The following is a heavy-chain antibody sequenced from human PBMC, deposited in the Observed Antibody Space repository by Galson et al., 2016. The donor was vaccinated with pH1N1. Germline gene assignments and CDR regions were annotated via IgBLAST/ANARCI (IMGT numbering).Heavy chain of an antibody. CDR2: ISWNSNSI. CDR3: AKGAGRYYFGSGSFNY. CDR1: GFAFDDFA. V-gene: IGHV3-9*01. Sequence: SLRLSCAASGFAFDDFAMHWVRHVPGKGLEWVSGISWNSNSIGYADSVKGRFTISRDSAKKSLFLQMNSLRVEDTALYCCAKGAGRYYFGSGSFNYWGQGTQVTVSS. J-gene: IGHJ4*02. D-gene: IGHD3-10*01.